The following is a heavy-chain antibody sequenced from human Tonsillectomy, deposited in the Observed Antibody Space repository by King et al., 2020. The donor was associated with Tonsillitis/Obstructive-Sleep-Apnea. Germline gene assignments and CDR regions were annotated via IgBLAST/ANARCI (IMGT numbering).Heavy chain of an antibody. CDR2: IWWDGSNT. D-gene: IGHD3-16*01. Sequence: VQLVESGGGVVQAGTSLRLSCIASGFTFTSYSIHWVRQAPGTGLEWVAVIWWDGSNTYYADSVKGRFSISTDDSKNTVYLQMSSLRAEATAVYYGAGDICSAGVGDFDGWGQGTLGTVSS. CDR1: GFTFTSYS. V-gene: IGHV3-33*03. J-gene: IGHJ4*02. CDR3: AGDICSAGVGDFDG.